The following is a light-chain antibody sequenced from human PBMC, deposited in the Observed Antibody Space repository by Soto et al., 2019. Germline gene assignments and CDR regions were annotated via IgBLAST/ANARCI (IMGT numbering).Light chain of an antibody. Sequence: DIQMTQSTYTPAGSVGDRVAITCRASQTISSWLAWYQQKPGKAPKLLIYKASTLKSGVPSRFSGSGSGTEFTLTISSLQPDEFATYHCQHYNSYSEAFGQGTKVDI. V-gene: IGKV1-5*03. CDR2: KAS. J-gene: IGKJ1*01. CDR1: QTISSW. CDR3: QHYNSYSEA.